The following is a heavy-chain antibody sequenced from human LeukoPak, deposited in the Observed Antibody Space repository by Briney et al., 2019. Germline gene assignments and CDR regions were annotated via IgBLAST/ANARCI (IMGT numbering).Heavy chain of an antibody. D-gene: IGHD3-10*01. CDR1: GFTFNDYA. J-gene: IGHJ4*02. Sequence: GGSLRLSCAASGFTFNDYAMHWVRQAPGKGLEWVSLISWDSGNTYYADSVKGRFTISRDNSKNTLYLQMNSLRAEDTAVYYCAKADRADVPSKVDYWGQGTLVTVSS. CDR2: ISWDSGNT. V-gene: IGHV3-43D*03. CDR3: AKADRADVPSKVDY.